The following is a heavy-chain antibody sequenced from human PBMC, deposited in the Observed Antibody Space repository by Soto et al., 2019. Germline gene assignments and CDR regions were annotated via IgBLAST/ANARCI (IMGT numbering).Heavy chain of an antibody. CDR3: ARVTGYYYDSSGSIDY. V-gene: IGHV3-21*01. CDR1: GFTFSRYS. D-gene: IGHD3-22*01. J-gene: IGHJ4*02. Sequence: GGSLRLSCAASGFTFSRYSMNWVRQAPGKGLEWVSSISSSSSYIYYADSVKGRFTISRDNAKNSLYLQMNSLRAEDTAVYYCARVTGYYYDSSGSIDYWGQGTLVTVSS. CDR2: ISSSSSYI.